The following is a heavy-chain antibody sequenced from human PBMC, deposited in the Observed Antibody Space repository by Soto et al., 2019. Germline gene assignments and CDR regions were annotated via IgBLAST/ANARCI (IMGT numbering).Heavy chain of an antibody. Sequence: SETLSLTRAVYCASLSDNYCNWLRQPPGKGLEWIGSIFYSGTTHYNQSLRSRLSISVDTSKNVFSLKLSSLTAADTAIYYCATGAGWRRLDSRVWGQGPLVTVPS. V-gene: IGHV4-34*12. CDR2: IFYSGTT. CDR3: ATGAGWRRLDSRV. J-gene: IGHJ4*02. D-gene: IGHD5-12*01. CDR1: CASLSDNY.